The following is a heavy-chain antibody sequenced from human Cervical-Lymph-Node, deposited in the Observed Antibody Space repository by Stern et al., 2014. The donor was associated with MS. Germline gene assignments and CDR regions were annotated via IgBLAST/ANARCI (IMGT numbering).Heavy chain of an antibody. Sequence: VHLVESGGGVVQPGRPLRLSCAASGFTFGSCAMHWVRQAPGKGLEWEAVVSYDGSNKYYADSVKGRFTVSRDSSQNTLHLQMSSLRAEDTAVYYCAKDRQYLTYVFDHWGQGSLVTVSS. CDR3: AKDRQYLTYVFDH. CDR1: GFTFGSCA. CDR2: VSYDGSNK. V-gene: IGHV3-30*18. D-gene: IGHD2/OR15-2a*01. J-gene: IGHJ5*02.